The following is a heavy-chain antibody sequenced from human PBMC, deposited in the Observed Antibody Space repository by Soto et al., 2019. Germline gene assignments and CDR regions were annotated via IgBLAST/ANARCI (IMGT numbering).Heavy chain of an antibody. CDR2: INHSGST. V-gene: IGHV4-34*01. CDR1: GGSFSGYY. Sequence: QVQLQQWGAGLLKPSETLSLTCAVYGGSFSGYYWSWIRQPPGKGLEWIGEINHSGSTNYNPSLKSRVTISVDTSQNQFSLKLSSVTAADTAVYDCARYQQLAASYYYYGMDVWGQGTPVTVSS. D-gene: IGHD6-13*01. J-gene: IGHJ6*02. CDR3: ARYQQLAASYYYYGMDV.